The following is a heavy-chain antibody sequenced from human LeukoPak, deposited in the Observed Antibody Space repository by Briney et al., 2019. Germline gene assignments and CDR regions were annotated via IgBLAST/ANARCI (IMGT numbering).Heavy chain of an antibody. CDR3: ARADTSDILTGYSDY. D-gene: IGHD3-9*01. Sequence: GGSLRLSCAASRFTFSRYGMHWVRQAPGKGLEWVAFIRYDGSNKYYADSVKGRFTISRDNAKKSLYLQMNRLRAEDTAVYFCARADTSDILTGYSDYWGQGTLVTVSS. CDR2: IRYDGSNK. CDR1: RFTFSRYG. V-gene: IGHV3-30*02. J-gene: IGHJ4*02.